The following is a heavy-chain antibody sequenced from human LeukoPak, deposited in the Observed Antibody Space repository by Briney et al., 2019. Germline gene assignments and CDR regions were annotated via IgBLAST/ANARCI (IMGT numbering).Heavy chain of an antibody. V-gene: IGHV5-51*01. Sequence: GESLKISCKGSGYSFTSYWIGWVRQMPGKGLEWMGIIYPGDSDTRYSPSFQGQVTISADKSISTAYLQWSSLKASDTSMYYCARAYDFWSRHLDYWGQGTLVTVSS. J-gene: IGHJ4*02. CDR3: ARAYDFWSRHLDY. D-gene: IGHD3-3*01. CDR1: GYSFTSYW. CDR2: IYPGDSDT.